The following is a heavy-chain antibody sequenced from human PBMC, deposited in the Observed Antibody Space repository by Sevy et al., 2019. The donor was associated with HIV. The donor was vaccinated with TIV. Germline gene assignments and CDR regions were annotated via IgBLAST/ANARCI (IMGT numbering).Heavy chain of an antibody. CDR3: ARFSYSSSWYPYDAFDI. Sequence: ASVKVSCKASGYTFTSYDINWVRQATGQGLEWMGWMNPNSGNTGYAQKFQGRVTMTRNTSISTAYMELSCLRSEDTAVYYGARFSYSSSWYPYDAFDIWGQGTMVTVSS. CDR1: GYTFTSYD. D-gene: IGHD6-13*01. J-gene: IGHJ3*02. V-gene: IGHV1-8*01. CDR2: MNPNSGNT.